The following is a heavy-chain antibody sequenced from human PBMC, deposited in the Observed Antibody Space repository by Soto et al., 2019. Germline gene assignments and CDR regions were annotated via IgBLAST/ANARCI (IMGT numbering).Heavy chain of an antibody. CDR2: FDPEDVEA. J-gene: IGHJ3*02. V-gene: IGHV1-24*01. CDR3: ATGTRDTSHI. CDR1: GLSKLS. Sequence: ASVKVSCKVSGLSKLSMHWVRQAPGKGLEWMGGFDPEDVEAIYAQKFQGRVTMAGDTSIDTGYMELRSLTSEDTAVYYCATGTRDTSHIWGQGTLVTVSS. D-gene: IGHD5-18*01.